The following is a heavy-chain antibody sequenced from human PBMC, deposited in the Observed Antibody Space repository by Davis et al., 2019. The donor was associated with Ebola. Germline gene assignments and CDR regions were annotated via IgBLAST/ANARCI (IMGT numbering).Heavy chain of an antibody. V-gene: IGHV4-59*12. CDR3: ARGDSYYDPSGYYAGPEAPDH. CDR2: YYYTGST. D-gene: IGHD3-22*01. J-gene: IGHJ4*02. Sequence: SETLSLTCTVSGGSISSYYWIWIRQPPGEGLEWIGYYYYTGSTYYSPSLGSRVTISVDTSKNLFSLKLTSVTAADTAVYYCARGDSYYDPSGYYAGPEAPDHWGQGTLVSVSS. CDR1: GGSISSYY.